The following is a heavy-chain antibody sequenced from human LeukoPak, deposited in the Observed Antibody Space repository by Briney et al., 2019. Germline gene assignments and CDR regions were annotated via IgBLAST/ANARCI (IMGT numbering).Heavy chain of an antibody. CDR1: GYTFTGYY. V-gene: IGHV1-2*02. CDR3: ARAQYSERNYYGMDV. CDR2: INPNSGGT. D-gene: IGHD6-6*01. J-gene: IGHJ6*02. Sequence: ASVKVSCKASGYTFTGYYMHWVRQAPGQGLEWMGWINPNSGGTNYAQKFQGRVTMTRDTSISTACMELSRLRSDDTAVYYCARAQYSERNYYGMDVWGQGTTVTVSS.